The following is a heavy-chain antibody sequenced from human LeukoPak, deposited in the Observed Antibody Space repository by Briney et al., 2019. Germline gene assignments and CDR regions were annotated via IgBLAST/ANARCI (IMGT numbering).Heavy chain of an antibody. Sequence: ASVKVSCKASGYTFTGYYMHWVRQAPGQGLEWMGRINPNSGGTNYEQKFQGRVTMIRDTTISKAYMEMRRLRSADTPAYYYGRVAVAGHPPWPGIDYWGQGTLVTVSS. V-gene: IGHV1-2*06. J-gene: IGHJ4*02. CDR1: GYTFTGYY. CDR2: INPNSGGT. CDR3: GRVAVAGHPPWPGIDY. D-gene: IGHD6-19*01.